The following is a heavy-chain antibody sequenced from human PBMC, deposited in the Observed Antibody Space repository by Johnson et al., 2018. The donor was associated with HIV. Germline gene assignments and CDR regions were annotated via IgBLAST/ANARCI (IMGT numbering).Heavy chain of an antibody. D-gene: IGHD3-10*01. CDR2: IKQDGSEK. Sequence: EVQLVESGGGLVKPGGSLRLSCAASGFTFSDYYMSWIRQAPGKGLEWVANIKQDGSEKYYVDSVKGRFTISRDNAKNSLYLQMNSLRAEDTAVYYCALEAVRSTDAFDIWGQGTMVIVSS. CDR3: ALEAVRSTDAFDI. J-gene: IGHJ3*02. V-gene: IGHV3-7*01. CDR1: GFTFSDYY.